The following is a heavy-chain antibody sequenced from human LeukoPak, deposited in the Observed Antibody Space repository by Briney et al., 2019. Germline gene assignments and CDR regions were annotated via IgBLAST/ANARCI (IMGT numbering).Heavy chain of an antibody. V-gene: IGHV3-30-3*01. CDR2: LSYDGSNK. CDR3: ARDPRHWLPLNYFDY. CDR1: GFSFSSYA. J-gene: IGHJ4*02. Sequence: GGSLRLSCAASGFSFSSYAIHWVRQAPGKGLEWVAVLSYDGSNKYDADSVKGRFTISRDNSKNTLYLQMNRLRAEDTAMYYCARDPRHWLPLNYFDYWGQGTLVTVSS. D-gene: IGHD5-12*01.